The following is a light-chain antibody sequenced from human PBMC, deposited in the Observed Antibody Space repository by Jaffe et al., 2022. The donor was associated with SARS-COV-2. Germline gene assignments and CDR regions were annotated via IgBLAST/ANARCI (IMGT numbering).Light chain of an antibody. J-gene: IGKJ4*01. CDR3: QQYNDWVT. CDR2: GAS. V-gene: IGKV3-15*01. CDR1: QSVSSR. Sequence: EIVMTQSPATLSVSPGERATLSCRTSQSVSSRLAWYQQKPGQAPRLLIYGASTRATGIPARFSGSGSGTEFTLTISSLQSADFAVYYCQQYNDWVTFGGGTKVEIK.